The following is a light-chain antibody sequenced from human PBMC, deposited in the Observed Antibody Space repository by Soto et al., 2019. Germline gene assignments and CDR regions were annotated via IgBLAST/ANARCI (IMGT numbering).Light chain of an antibody. J-gene: IGLJ2*01. CDR3: AAWDDSLSGVV. CDR2: RNN. CDR1: SSNIGSNY. V-gene: IGLV1-47*01. Sequence: QSVRTQPPSASGTPGQRVTISCSGSSSNIGSNYVFWYQHLPGTAPKLLIYRNNQRPSGVPDRFSGSKSGTSASLAISGLRSEDETDYYCAAWDDSLSGVVFGGGTKVTVL.